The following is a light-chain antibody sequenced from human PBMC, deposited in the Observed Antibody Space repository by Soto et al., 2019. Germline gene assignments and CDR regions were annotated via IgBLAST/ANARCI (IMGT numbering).Light chain of an antibody. Sequence: QSVLTQPASVSGSPGQSITISCTGTSSDVGGYNYVSWYQQHPGKAPKLMIYDVSNRPSGVSYRFSGSRSGNTASLTISGLQAEDEAGYYCSSYTSSRTWVFGGGTKVTVL. J-gene: IGLJ3*02. CDR3: SSYTSSRTWV. V-gene: IGLV2-14*01. CDR1: SSDVGGYNY. CDR2: DVS.